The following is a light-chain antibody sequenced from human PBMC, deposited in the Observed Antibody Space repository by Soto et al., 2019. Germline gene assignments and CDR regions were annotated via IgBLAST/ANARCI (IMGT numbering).Light chain of an antibody. CDR3: NSYTTSSTYV. J-gene: IGLJ1*01. CDR2: DVS. V-gene: IGLV2-14*01. Sequence: QSALTQPASVSGSPGQSITISCTGNSSDVGSYNRVSWYQQPPGTAPKLIIYDVSNRPSGVSIRFSGSKSGNTASLTISGLQAEDEADYFCNSYTTSSTYVFGTGTKLTVL. CDR1: SSDVGSYNR.